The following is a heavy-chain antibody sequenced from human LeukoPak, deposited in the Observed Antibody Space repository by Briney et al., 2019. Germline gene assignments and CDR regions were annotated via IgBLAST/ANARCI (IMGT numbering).Heavy chain of an antibody. CDR1: GFTFSSYG. Sequence: GRSLRLSCAASGFTFSSYGMHWVRQAPGKGLEWVAVISYDGSNKYYADSVKGRFTISRDNSKNTLYLQMNSLRAEDTAVYYCAKDGWIQLWLLVFYFDYWGQGTLVTVSS. CDR2: ISYDGSNK. V-gene: IGHV3-30*18. CDR3: AKDGWIQLWLLVFYFDY. D-gene: IGHD5-18*01. J-gene: IGHJ4*02.